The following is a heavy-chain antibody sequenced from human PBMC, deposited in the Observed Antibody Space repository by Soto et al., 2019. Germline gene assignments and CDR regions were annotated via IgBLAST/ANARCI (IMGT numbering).Heavy chain of an antibody. CDR1: VFTVSSYA. CDR3: AKGSGGSYPGSRVFDF. Sequence: GSLRLSCAASVFTVSSYAMTWVRQAPGEGLEWVSVITNSGDDTLHGESVKGRFTIFRDNSKNTLYLQMNSLRAEDTAIYYCAKGSGGSYPGSRVFDFWGQGTRVTVSS. D-gene: IGHD1-26*01. V-gene: IGHV3-23*01. J-gene: IGHJ4*02. CDR2: ITNSGDDT.